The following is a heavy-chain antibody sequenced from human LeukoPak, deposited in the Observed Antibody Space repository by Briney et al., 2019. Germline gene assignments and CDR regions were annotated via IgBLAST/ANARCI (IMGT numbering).Heavy chain of an antibody. CDR3: AIDYWPEALDL. D-gene: IGHD2-15*01. J-gene: IGHJ3*01. CDR2: IYSGGST. CDR1: GFTVSSNY. Sequence: PGGSLRLSCAASGFTVSSNYMSWVRQAPGKGLEWVSVIYSGGSTYYADSVKGRFTISRDNSKNTLYLQMNSLRAEDTAVYYCAIDYWPEALDLWGQGTMVTVSS. V-gene: IGHV3-53*05.